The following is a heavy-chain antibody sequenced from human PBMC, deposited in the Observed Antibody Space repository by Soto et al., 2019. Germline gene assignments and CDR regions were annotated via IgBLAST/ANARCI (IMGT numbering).Heavy chain of an antibody. J-gene: IGHJ5*02. V-gene: IGHV1-18*01. CDR1: GYTFTSYG. D-gene: IGHD4-17*01. Sequence: ASVKVSCKASGYTFTSYGISWVRQAPGQGLEWMGWISAYNGNTNYAQKLQGRVTMTTDKSTSTAYMELRSLRSDDTAVYYCARDDPGDYVTSRWFDPWGQGTLVTVSS. CDR2: ISAYNGNT. CDR3: ARDDPGDYVTSRWFDP.